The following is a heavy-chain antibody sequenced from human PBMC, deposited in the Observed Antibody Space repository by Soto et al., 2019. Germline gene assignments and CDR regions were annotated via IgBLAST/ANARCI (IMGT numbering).Heavy chain of an antibody. D-gene: IGHD2-2*01. CDR1: GFTFDDYA. Sequence: EVQLVESGGGLVQPGRSLRLSCAASGFTFDDYAMHWVRQAPGKGLEWVSGISWHSGSIGYADSVKGRFTISRDNAKNSLYLQMNSLRAEDTALYYCAKGGQLLVEGGGYWGQGTLVTVSS. CDR3: AKGGQLLVEGGGY. V-gene: IGHV3-9*01. CDR2: ISWHSGSI. J-gene: IGHJ4*02.